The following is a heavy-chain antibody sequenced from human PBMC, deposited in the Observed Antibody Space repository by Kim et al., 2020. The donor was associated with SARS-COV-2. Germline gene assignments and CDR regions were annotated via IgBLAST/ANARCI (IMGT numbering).Heavy chain of an antibody. V-gene: IGHV3-11*01. D-gene: IGHD6-13*01. CDR2: ISSSGSTI. CDR3: ARTPLGSSWVNNWFDP. CDR1: GFTFSDYY. Sequence: GGSLRLSCAASGFTFSDYYMSWIRQAPGKGLEWVSYISSSGSTIYYADSVKGRFTISRDNAKNSLYLQMNSLRAEDTAVYYCARTPLGSSWVNNWFDPWGQGTLVTVSS. J-gene: IGHJ5*02.